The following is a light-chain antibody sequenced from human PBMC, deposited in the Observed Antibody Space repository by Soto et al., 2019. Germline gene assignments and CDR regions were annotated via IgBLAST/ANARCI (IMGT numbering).Light chain of an antibody. CDR3: QHCTTWPPT. Sequence: LVMTLSPDTLSVSPGETATLSCRASQSVSTNLAWYQQKPGQPPRLLIYGASTRAAGIPARFSGSGSGTEFTLTISSLQSEDSAVYYCQHCTTWPPTFGQGAKVEI. CDR1: QSVSTN. CDR2: GAS. V-gene: IGKV3-15*01. J-gene: IGKJ1*01.